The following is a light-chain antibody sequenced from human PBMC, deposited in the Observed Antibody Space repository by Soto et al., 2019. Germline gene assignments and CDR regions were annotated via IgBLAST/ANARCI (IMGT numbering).Light chain of an antibody. Sequence: QSVLTQPPSASGSPGQSVTISCTGTSSDVGGYNYVSWYQQHPGKAPKLMIYEVSKRPSGVPDRFSGSKSGNTASLTVSGLQPEDEADYYCSSYAGSNNSVFGTGTKVTVL. CDR1: SSDVGGYNY. J-gene: IGLJ1*01. CDR2: EVS. V-gene: IGLV2-8*01. CDR3: SSYAGSNNSV.